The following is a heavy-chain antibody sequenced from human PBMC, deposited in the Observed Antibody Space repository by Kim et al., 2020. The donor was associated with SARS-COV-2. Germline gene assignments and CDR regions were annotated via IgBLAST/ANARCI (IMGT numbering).Heavy chain of an antibody. CDR1: GFTFSSSE. Sequence: GGSLRLSCSASGFTFSSSEMNWVRQAPGKGLEWVSYISSSGSAIYYADSVRGRFTISRDNAKNSLYLQMNSLRAEDTAVYYCARDQTFGVVTTFDYWGQGTLVTVSS. D-gene: IGHD3-3*01. J-gene: IGHJ4*02. CDR2: ISSSGSAI. CDR3: ARDQTFGVVTTFDY. V-gene: IGHV3-48*03.